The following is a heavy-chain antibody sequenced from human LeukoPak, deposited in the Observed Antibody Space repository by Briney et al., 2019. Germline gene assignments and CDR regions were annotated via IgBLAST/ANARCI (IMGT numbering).Heavy chain of an antibody. D-gene: IGHD6-19*01. J-gene: IGHJ6*02. CDR2: ISSSSSYI. CDR1: GFTFSSYS. V-gene: IGHV3-21*01. CDR3: ARDVGAVAGTFYYYYGMDV. Sequence: PGGSLRLSCAASGFTFSSYSMNWVRQAPGKGLEWVSSISSSSSYIYYADSVKGRFTISRDNAKNSLYLQMNSLRAEDAAVYYCARDVGAVAGTFYYYYGMDVWGQGTTVTVSS.